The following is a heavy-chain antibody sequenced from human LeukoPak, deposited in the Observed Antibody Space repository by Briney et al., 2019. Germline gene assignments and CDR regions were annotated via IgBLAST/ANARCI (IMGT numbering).Heavy chain of an antibody. CDR3: ARVTYYGSGSYSPFDY. Sequence: SVKVSCKASGGTFSSYAISWVRQAPGQGLEWMGGIIPIFGTANYAQKFQGRVTITADKSTSTAYMELRSLRSDDTAVYYCARVTYYGSGSYSPFDYWGQGTLVTVSS. V-gene: IGHV1-69*06. J-gene: IGHJ4*02. CDR2: IIPIFGTA. CDR1: GGTFSSYA. D-gene: IGHD3-10*01.